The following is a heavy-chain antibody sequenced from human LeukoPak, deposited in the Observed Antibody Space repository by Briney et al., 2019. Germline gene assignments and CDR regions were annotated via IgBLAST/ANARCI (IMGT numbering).Heavy chain of an antibody. D-gene: IGHD6-13*01. Sequence: GSLLLSCAASGFTFSSYGMHWVRQAPGKGLEWVAVISYDGSNKYYADSVKGRFTISRDNAKNSLYLQMNSLRAEDTAVYYCAREGATSAAAGPYNWFDRWGQGTLVTVSS. V-gene: IGHV3-30*03. CDR1: GFTFSSYG. CDR2: ISYDGSNK. CDR3: AREGATSAAAGPYNWFDR. J-gene: IGHJ5*02.